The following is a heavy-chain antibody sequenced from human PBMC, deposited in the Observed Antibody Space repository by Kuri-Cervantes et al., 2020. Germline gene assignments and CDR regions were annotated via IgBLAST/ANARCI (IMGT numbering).Heavy chain of an antibody. Sequence: SETLSLTCTVSGGSISSSSYYWGWIRQPPGKGLEWIGSIYYSGSTYYNPSLKSRVTISVDTSKNQFSLKLSSVTAADTAVYYCARGYGDYWFDPWGQGTLVTVSS. V-gene: IGHV4-39*07. CDR2: IYYSGST. CDR3: ARGYGDYWFDP. J-gene: IGHJ5*02. CDR1: GGSISSSSYY. D-gene: IGHD4-17*01.